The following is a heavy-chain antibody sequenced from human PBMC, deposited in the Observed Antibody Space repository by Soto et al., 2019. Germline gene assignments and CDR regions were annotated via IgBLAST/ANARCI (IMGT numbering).Heavy chain of an antibody. CDR1: GFTFSSYG. V-gene: IGHV3-23*01. Sequence: EVQLLESGGGLVQPGGSLRLSCAASGFTFSSYGMTWVRQAPGKGLEWVSFSSATGAGTYYADSVKGRFTISTDNSKTALYLRMTRLRPDDPAVYYCARARRAGGNYGFYSDFWGQGALVIVSS. CDR2: SSATGAGT. J-gene: IGHJ4*02. CDR3: ARARRAGGNYGFYSDF. D-gene: IGHD1-7*01.